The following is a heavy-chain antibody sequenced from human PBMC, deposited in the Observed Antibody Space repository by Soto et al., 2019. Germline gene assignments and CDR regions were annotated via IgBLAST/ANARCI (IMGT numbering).Heavy chain of an antibody. V-gene: IGHV1-18*01. J-gene: IGHJ4*02. CDR3: ARGSGGNGVGAGRWLQYY. CDR2: ISAYNGNT. CDR1: GYTFTSYG. Sequence: QVQLVQSGAEVKKPGASVKVSCKASGYTFTSYGISWVRQAPGQGLEWMGWISAYNGNTNYAQKLQGRVTMTTDTSTSTAYMELRSLRSEDTAVYYCARGSGGNGVGAGRWLQYYWGQGTLVTVSS. D-gene: IGHD3-22*01.